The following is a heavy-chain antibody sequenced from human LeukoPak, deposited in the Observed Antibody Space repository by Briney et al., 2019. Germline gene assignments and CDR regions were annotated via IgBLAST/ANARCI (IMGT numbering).Heavy chain of an antibody. CDR1: GGSLTSHY. CDR3: ARGGFYFDS. V-gene: IGHV4-59*11. CDR2: ISPSGST. Sequence: SETLSLTCIVSGGSLTSHYWTWIRQPPGSGLEWIGYISPSGSTNCNPSLKSRVTISEDTSKNQFCLQLSSVTAADTAVYYCARGGFYFDSWGQGALVIVSS. J-gene: IGHJ4*02.